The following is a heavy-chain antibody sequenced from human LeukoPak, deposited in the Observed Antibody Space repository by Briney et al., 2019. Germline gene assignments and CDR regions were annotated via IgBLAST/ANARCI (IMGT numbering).Heavy chain of an antibody. CDR1: GYTFTSYG. D-gene: IGHD3-22*01. J-gene: IGHJ4*02. CDR3: ARGDYYDSSGYGSY. V-gene: IGHV1-18*01. CDR2: ISAYNGNT. Sequence: ASVKVSCKASGYTFTSYGISWVRQAPGQGLEWMGWISAYNGNTNYAQKLQGRVTLTTDTSTSTAYMELRSLRSDDTAVYYCARGDYYDSSGYGSYWGQGTLVTVSS.